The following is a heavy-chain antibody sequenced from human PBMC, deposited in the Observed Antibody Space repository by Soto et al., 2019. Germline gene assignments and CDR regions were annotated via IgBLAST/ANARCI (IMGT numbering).Heavy chain of an antibody. D-gene: IGHD1-26*01. V-gene: IGHV1-69*13. Sequence: SVKVSCKASGGNFSSYAISWVRQAPGQGLEWMGGIIPIFGTANYAQKFQGRVTITADESTSTAYMELSSLRSEDTAVYYCARVTTDWFDPWGQGTLVTVSS. CDR1: GGNFSSYA. CDR2: IIPIFGTA. J-gene: IGHJ5*02. CDR3: ARVTTDWFDP.